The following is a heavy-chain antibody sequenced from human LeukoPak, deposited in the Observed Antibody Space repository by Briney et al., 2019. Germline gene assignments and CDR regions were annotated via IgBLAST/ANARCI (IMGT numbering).Heavy chain of an antibody. J-gene: IGHJ4*02. CDR2: ISSSGSTI. CDR3: ARVGTIFGVVMYYFDY. Sequence: KPGGPLRLSCAASGFTFSDYYMSWIRQAPGKGLEWVSYISSSGSTIYYADSVKGRFTISRDNAKNSLYLQMNSLRAEDTAVYYCARVGTIFGVVMYYFDYWGQGTLVTVSS. CDR1: GFTFSDYY. D-gene: IGHD3-3*01. V-gene: IGHV3-11*04.